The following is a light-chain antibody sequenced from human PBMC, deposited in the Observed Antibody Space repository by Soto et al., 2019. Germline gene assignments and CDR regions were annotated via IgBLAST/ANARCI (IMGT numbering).Light chain of an antibody. J-gene: IGKJ2*03. V-gene: IGKV3-15*01. CDR1: QSVTYN. CDR3: QQYNNWPPYS. Sequence: DIVMTQSPATLSVSLGERATLSCRASQSVTYNLAWYQQKPGQAPRLLIYSASTRATGVPVRFSGSGSGTEFTLTISSLQSEDFAVYYCQQYNNWPPYSFGQGTKLEIK. CDR2: SAS.